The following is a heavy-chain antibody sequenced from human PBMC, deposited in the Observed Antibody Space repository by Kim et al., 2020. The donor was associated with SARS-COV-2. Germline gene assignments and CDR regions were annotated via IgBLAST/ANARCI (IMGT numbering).Heavy chain of an antibody. CDR2: ISAYNGNT. D-gene: IGHD3-9*01. CDR3: ARANRDYDILTGYYNPLFVDY. CDR1: GYTFTSYG. Sequence: ASVKVSCKASGYTFTSYGISWVRQAPGQGLEWMGWISAYNGNTNYAQKLQGRVTMTTDTSTSTAYMELRSLRSDDTAVYYCARANRDYDILTGYYNPLFVDYWGQGTLVTVSS. J-gene: IGHJ4*02. V-gene: IGHV1-18*04.